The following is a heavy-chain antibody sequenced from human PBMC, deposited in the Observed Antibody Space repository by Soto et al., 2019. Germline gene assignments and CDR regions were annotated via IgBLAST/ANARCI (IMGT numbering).Heavy chain of an antibody. D-gene: IGHD2-8*01. CDR3: ARALPYCTNGVCYCSGCDP. J-gene: IGHJ5*02. CDR1: GGSISSGGYY. Sequence: SETLSLTCTVSGGSISSGGYYWSWIRQHPGKGLEWLGYIYYSGSTYYNPSLKSRVTIAVDTSKNPFSLKLSTVTAAATAVYSCARALPYCTNGVCYCSGCDPWGRGTLVTFSS. V-gene: IGHV4-31*03. CDR2: IYYSGST.